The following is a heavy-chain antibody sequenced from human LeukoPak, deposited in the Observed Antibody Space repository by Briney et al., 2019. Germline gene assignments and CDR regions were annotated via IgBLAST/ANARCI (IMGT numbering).Heavy chain of an antibody. Sequence: ETLSLTCTVSGGSISSYYWSWIRQPPGKGLEWVANIKHDGSEKYYVDSVKGRFTISRDNAKNSLYLQMNSLRAEDTAVYYCARGTTMSANWFDPWGQGTLVTVSS. CDR1: GGSISSYY. CDR3: ARGTTMSANWFDP. CDR2: IKHDGSEK. J-gene: IGHJ5*02. D-gene: IGHD1-1*01. V-gene: IGHV3-7*03.